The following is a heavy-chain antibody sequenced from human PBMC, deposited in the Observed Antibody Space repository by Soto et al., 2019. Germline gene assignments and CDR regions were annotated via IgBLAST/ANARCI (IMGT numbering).Heavy chain of an antibody. D-gene: IGHD3-9*01. V-gene: IGHV1-2*04. CDR2: INPNSGGT. CDR1: GYTFTGYY. CDR3: ARAPPYYDIWTGPSQHYYYGLDV. J-gene: IGHJ6*01. Sequence: ASVKVSCKASGYTFTGYYMHWVRQAPGQGLEWMGWINPNSGGTNYAQKFQGWVTMTRDTSISTAYMELSRLRSDDTAVYYCARAPPYYDIWTGPSQHYYYGLDVRGQGTTVTVSS.